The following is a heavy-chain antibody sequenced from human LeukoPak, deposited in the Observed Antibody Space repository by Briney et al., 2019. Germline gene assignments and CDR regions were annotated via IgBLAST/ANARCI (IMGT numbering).Heavy chain of an antibody. V-gene: IGHV3-33*01. D-gene: IGHD1-26*01. J-gene: IGHJ4*02. Sequence: PGRSLRLSCAASGFTFSSYGMHWVRQAPGKGLEWVAVIWYDGSNKYYADSVKGRFTISRDNSKNTLYLQMNSLRAEDTAVYYCARGSGDGELLLPYFDYWGQGTLVTVSS. CDR1: GFTFSSYG. CDR3: ARGSGDGELLLPYFDY. CDR2: IWYDGSNK.